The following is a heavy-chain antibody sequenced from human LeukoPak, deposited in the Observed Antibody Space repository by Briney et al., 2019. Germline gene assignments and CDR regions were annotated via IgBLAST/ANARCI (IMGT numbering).Heavy chain of an antibody. V-gene: IGHV3-23*01. CDR3: AKGVTGVAGRHYFDY. CDR1: GFTFSSYA. J-gene: IGHJ4*02. Sequence: GGYLRLSCAASGFTFSSYAMSWVRQAPGKGLEWVSAISGSGGSTYYADSVKGRFTISRDNSKNTLDLQMNSLRAEDTAVYYCAKGVTGVAGRHYFDYWGQGTLVTVSS. D-gene: IGHD6-19*01. CDR2: ISGSGGST.